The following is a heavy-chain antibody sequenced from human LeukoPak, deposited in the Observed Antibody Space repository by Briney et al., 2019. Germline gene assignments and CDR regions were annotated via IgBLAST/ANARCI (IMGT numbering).Heavy chain of an antibody. V-gene: IGHV3-21*01. CDR3: AKDVSEVKGYSSSWYEGWFDP. Sequence: GGSLRLSCAASGFTFSNSAMTWIRQLPGKGLEWVSTISNAGSGTYYADSVKGRFTISRDNARNSLYLEMNSLRAEDTAVYFCAKDVSEVKGYSSSWYEGWFDPWGQGTLVIVSS. J-gene: IGHJ5*02. CDR2: ISNAGSGT. CDR1: GFTFSNSA. D-gene: IGHD6-13*01.